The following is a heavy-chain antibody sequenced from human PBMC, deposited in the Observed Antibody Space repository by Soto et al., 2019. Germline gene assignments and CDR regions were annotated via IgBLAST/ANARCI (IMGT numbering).Heavy chain of an antibody. J-gene: IGHJ6*02. CDR3: AAAYRVPHHGMDV. Sequence: GGSLRLSCAASGFTFSSYGMHWVRQAPGKGLEWVAVISYDGSNKYYADSVKGRFTISRDNSKNTLYLQMNSLRAEDTAVYYCAAAYRVPHHGMDVWGQGTTVTVSS. V-gene: IGHV3-30*03. CDR1: GFTFSSYG. D-gene: IGHD2-21*01. CDR2: ISYDGSNK.